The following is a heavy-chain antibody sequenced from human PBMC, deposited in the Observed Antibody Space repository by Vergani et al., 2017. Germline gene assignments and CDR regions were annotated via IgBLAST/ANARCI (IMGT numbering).Heavy chain of an antibody. CDR1: GFTFNSYA. J-gene: IGHJ3*01. CDR3: AKVCGSTSCPYGGGAFDV. V-gene: IGHV3-23*01. Sequence: QLLESGGGLIQPGGSLRLSCAASGFTFNSYAMTWVRQAPGKGLERVSGINNNGGSTYYADSVQGRFTISRDNSKNTLYLQMTDLRAEDTATYYCAKVCGSTSCPYGGGAFDVWGHGTMVTVSS. CDR2: INNNGGST. D-gene: IGHD2-2*01.